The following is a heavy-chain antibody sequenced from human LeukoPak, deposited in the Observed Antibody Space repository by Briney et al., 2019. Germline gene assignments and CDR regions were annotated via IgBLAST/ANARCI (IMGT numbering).Heavy chain of an antibody. D-gene: IGHD4-17*01. Sequence: SVKVSCKASGGTFTSYAISWVRQAPGQGLECMGRIIPILGIANYAQKFQGRVTITADKSTSTAYMELSSLRSEDTAVYYCARDGGTVTTTLPFDYWGQGTLVTVSS. CDR1: GGTFTSYA. CDR2: IIPILGIA. J-gene: IGHJ4*02. CDR3: ARDGGTVTTTLPFDY. V-gene: IGHV1-69*04.